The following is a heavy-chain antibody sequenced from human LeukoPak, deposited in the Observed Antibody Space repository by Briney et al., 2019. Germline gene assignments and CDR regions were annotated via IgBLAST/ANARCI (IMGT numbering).Heavy chain of an antibody. Sequence: GGSLRPSCAASGFTFSSYWMHWVRQAPGKGLGWFPGINIDGSSTSYADSVKGRFTISRDNAKNTLYLQMNSLRAEDTAVYYCARDYSSSWLSWASYYYMDVWGKGTTVTVSS. CDR1: GFTFSSYW. D-gene: IGHD6-13*01. V-gene: IGHV3-74*01. CDR3: ARDYSSSWLSWASYYYMDV. CDR2: INIDGSST. J-gene: IGHJ6*03.